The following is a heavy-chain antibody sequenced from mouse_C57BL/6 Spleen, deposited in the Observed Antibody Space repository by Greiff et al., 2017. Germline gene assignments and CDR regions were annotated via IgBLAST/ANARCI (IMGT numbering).Heavy chain of an antibody. CDR1: GYSFTGYY. D-gene: IGHD2-2*01. V-gene: IGHV1-31*01. CDR3: ARGSTMVTNWYFDV. J-gene: IGHJ1*03. Sequence: VQLQQSGPELVKPGASVKISCKASGYSFTGYYMHWVKQSHGNILDWIGYIDPYNGVSSYNQKFKGKATLTVDKSSSTAYMELRSLTSEDSAVYYCARGSTMVTNWYFDVWGTGTTVTVSS. CDR2: IDPYNGVS.